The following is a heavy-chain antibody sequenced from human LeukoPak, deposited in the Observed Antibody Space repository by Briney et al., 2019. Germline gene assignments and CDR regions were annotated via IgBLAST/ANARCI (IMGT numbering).Heavy chain of an antibody. CDR2: IKNDGSST. J-gene: IGHJ4*02. Sequence: PGGSLRLSCVASGFTFSSYWMHWVRQGPGKGLVWVSRIKNDGSSTSYADSVKGRFTISRDNAKNTLYLQMNSLRAEDTAVYYCVSFYETYWGRGTLVTVSS. V-gene: IGHV3-74*01. CDR1: GFTFSSYW. CDR3: VSFYETY. D-gene: IGHD2/OR15-2a*01.